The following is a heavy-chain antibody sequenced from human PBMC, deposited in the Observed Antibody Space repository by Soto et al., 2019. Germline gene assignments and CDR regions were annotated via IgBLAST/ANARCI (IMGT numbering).Heavy chain of an antibody. CDR1: GFTFSSYG. CDR3: AKDVVVGATTGLGEYYYYYGIDV. Sequence: VGSLRLSCSASGFTFSSYGMHWVRQAPGKGLEWVAVISYDGSNKYYADSVKGRFTISRDNSKNTLYLQMNSLRAEDTAVYYCAKDVVVGATTGLGEYYYYYGIDVWGEGTTATVYS. J-gene: IGHJ6*04. CDR2: ISYDGSNK. V-gene: IGHV3-30*18. D-gene: IGHD1-26*01.